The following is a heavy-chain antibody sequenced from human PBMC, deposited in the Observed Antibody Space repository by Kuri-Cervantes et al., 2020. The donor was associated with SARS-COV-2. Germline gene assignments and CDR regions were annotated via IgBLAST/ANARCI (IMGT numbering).Heavy chain of an antibody. Sequence: GGSLRLSCAASGFTFSNAWMSWVRQAPGKGLEWVGRIKSKTDGGTTDYAAPVKGRFTISRDDSKNTLYLQMNSLKTEDTAVYYRARDRRIQLWLYGSWYFDLWGRGTLVTVSS. CDR3: ARDRRIQLWLYGSWYFDL. CDR1: GFTFSNAW. J-gene: IGHJ2*01. CDR2: IKSKTDGGTT. D-gene: IGHD5-18*01. V-gene: IGHV3-15*01.